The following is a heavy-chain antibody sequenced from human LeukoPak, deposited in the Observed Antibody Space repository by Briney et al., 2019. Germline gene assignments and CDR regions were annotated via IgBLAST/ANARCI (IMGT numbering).Heavy chain of an antibody. CDR3: ARGRRIQPFYYYYMDV. V-gene: IGHV4-34*01. J-gene: IGHJ6*03. CDR2: INHSGST. CDR1: GGSFSGYY. D-gene: IGHD5-18*01. Sequence: SETLSLTCAVSGGSFSGYYWSWIRQPPGKGLEWIGEINHSGSTNYNPSLKSRVTISVDTSKNQFSLKLSSVTAADTAVYYCARGRRIQPFYYYYMDVWGKGTTVTVSS.